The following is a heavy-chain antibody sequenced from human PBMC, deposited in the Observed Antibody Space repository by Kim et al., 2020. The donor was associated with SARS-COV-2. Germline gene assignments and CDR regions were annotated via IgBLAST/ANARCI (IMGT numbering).Heavy chain of an antibody. D-gene: IGHD2-21*02. V-gene: IGHV3-48*03. CDR3: ARGHGRLKNWFDP. CDR1: GFTFSSYE. Sequence: GGSLRLSCAASGFTFSSYEMNWVRQAPGKGLEWVSYISSSGSTIYYADSVKGRFTISRDNAKNSLYLQMNSLRAEDTAVYYCARGHGRLKNWFDPWGQGTLVTVSS. J-gene: IGHJ5*02. CDR2: ISSSGSTI.